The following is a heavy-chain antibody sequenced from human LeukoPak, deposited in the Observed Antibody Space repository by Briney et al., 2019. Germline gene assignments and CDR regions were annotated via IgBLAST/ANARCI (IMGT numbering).Heavy chain of an antibody. Sequence: ASVKVSCKASGGTFSSYATSWVRQAPGQGLEWMGRIIPIFGIANYAQKFQGRVTITTDESTSTAYMELSSLRSEDTAVYYCARDLPYYDSSGYDHRRWFDPWGQGTLVTVSS. V-gene: IGHV1-69*05. J-gene: IGHJ5*02. CDR3: ARDLPYYDSSGYDHRRWFDP. CDR2: IIPIFGIA. CDR1: GGTFSSYA. D-gene: IGHD3-22*01.